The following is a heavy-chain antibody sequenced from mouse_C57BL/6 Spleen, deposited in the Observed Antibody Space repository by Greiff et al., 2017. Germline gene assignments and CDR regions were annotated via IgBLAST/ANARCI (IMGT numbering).Heavy chain of an antibody. V-gene: IGHV1-81*01. D-gene: IGHD1-1*01. CDR3: ARGGGSSYDYAMDC. Sequence: QVQLQQPGAELARPGASVKLSCKASGYTFTSYGISWVKQRTGQGLEWIGEIYPRSGNTYYNEKFKGKATLTADKSSSTAYMERRRLTSEDAAVYFCARGGGSSYDYAMDCWGQGTSVTVSS. J-gene: IGHJ4*01. CDR2: IYPRSGNT. CDR1: GYTFTSYG.